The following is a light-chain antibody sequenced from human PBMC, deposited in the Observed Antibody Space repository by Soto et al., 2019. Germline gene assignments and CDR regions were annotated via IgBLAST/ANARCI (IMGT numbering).Light chain of an antibody. CDR2: EVS. CDR1: SSDVGGYNS. CDR3: NSNRHSTTLV. V-gene: IGLV2-14*01. Sequence: QSVLTQPASVSGSPGQSITISCTGTSSDVGGYNSVSWFQQHPSKAPKLIIYEVSHRPSGVSIRFSGSKSGNTASLTISGLQAEDEADYYCNSNRHSTTLVFGTGTKLTVL. J-gene: IGLJ1*01.